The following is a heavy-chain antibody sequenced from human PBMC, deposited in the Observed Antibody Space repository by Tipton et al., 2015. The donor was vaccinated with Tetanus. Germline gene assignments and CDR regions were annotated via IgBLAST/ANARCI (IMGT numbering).Heavy chain of an antibody. J-gene: IGHJ4*02. CDR2: IYPGDSDT. V-gene: IGHV5-51*01. CDR3: ARAHCTDGVCNFDF. D-gene: IGHD2-8*01. Sequence: QLVQSGGEVKKPGESLKISCKGSGYIFNNYWIGWVRQKPGKGLEWMGIIYPGDSDTRYSPSFQGQVTISVDKSINTAYLQWSSLKASDTSMFYCARAHCTDGVCNFDFWGREPWSPSPQ. CDR1: GYIFNNYW.